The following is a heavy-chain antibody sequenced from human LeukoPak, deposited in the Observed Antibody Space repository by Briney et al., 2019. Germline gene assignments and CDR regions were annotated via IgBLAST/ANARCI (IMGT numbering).Heavy chain of an antibody. CDR3: ARGPFIAAAGQNWFDP. J-gene: IGHJ5*02. D-gene: IGHD6-13*01. Sequence: GASVKVSCKASGYTFTSYGISWVRQAPGQGLEWMGCISAYNGNTNYAQKLQGRVTMTTDTSTNTAYMELRSLRSDDTAVYYCARGPFIAAAGQNWFDPWGQGTLVTVSS. CDR1: GYTFTSYG. V-gene: IGHV1-18*01. CDR2: ISAYNGNT.